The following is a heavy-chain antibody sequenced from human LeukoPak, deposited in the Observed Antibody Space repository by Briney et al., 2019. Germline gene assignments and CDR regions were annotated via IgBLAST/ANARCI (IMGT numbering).Heavy chain of an antibody. CDR3: TRSPDDDCGPTRCLSWFDP. Sequence: GGSLRLSCTASGFTFSGSAMHWVRQASGKGLEWVGRIKTKPNNYAAHYGASVRGRFTISRDDSKNTAYLQMNSLRTEDTAVYYCTRSPDDDCGPTRCLSWFDPWGQGTLVTVSS. V-gene: IGHV3-73*01. D-gene: IGHD2-21*01. CDR2: IKTKPNNYAA. CDR1: GFTFSGSA. J-gene: IGHJ5*02.